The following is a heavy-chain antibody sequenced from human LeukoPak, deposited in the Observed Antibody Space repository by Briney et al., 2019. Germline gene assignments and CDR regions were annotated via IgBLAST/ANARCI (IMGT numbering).Heavy chain of an antibody. D-gene: IGHD2-15*01. CDR2: ISYDGSNK. CDR3: ARDRLPGCRGGSCYSYYYYGMDV. Sequence: GGSLRLSCAASGFTFSSYAMHWVRQAPGKGLEWVAVISYDGSNKYYADSVKGRFTISRDNSKNTLYLQMNSLRAEDTAVYYCARDRLPGCRGGSCYSYYYYGMDVWGKGTTVTVSS. CDR1: GFTFSSYA. V-gene: IGHV3-30*04. J-gene: IGHJ6*04.